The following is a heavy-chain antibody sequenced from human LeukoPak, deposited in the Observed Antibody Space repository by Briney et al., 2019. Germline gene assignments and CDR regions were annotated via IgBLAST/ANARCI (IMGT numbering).Heavy chain of an antibody. D-gene: IGHD3-10*01. CDR3: ARAPQWFGESKYYMDV. CDR2: INPNSGGT. CDR1: GYTFTRYY. J-gene: IGHJ6*03. Sequence: ASVKVSCKASGYTFTRYYMHWVRQAPGQGLEWMGWINPNSGGTNYAQKFQGRVTMTRDTSISTAYMELSRLRSDDTAVYYCARAPQWFGESKYYMDVWGKGTTVTISS. V-gene: IGHV1-2*02.